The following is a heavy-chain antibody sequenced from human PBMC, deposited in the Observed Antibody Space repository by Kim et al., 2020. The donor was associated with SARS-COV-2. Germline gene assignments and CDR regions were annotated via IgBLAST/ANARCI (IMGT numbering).Heavy chain of an antibody. Sequence: GGSLRLSCAASGFTFSSYWMTWVRQAPGKGLEWVANIKQDESEKYYVDSVEGRFTISRDNAGNSLYLQMNSLRAEDTAVYYCARGHSYNWNDGCWFDPWGQGTLVTVSS. D-gene: IGHD1-20*01. J-gene: IGHJ5*02. CDR3: ARGHSYNWNDGCWFDP. CDR2: IKQDESEK. CDR1: GFTFSSYW. V-gene: IGHV3-7*01.